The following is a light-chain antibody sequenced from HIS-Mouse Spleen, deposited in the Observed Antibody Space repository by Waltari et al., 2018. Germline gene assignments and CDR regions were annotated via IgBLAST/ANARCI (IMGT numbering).Light chain of an antibody. V-gene: IGLV3-10*01. CDR2: EDS. CDR1: ALPKKY. J-gene: IGLJ2*01. CDR3: YSTDSSGNHRV. Sequence: SYELTQPPSVSVSPGQTARITCSGDALPKKYAYWYQQKSGQAPVLVIYEDSQRPSGLPERFSGSSSGTMATFTISGAQVEDEADYYCYSTDSSGNHRVFGGGTKLTVL.